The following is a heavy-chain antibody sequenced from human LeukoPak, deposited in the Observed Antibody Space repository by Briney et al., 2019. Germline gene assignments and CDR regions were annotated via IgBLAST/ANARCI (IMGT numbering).Heavy chain of an antibody. J-gene: IGHJ4*02. D-gene: IGHD3-9*01. CDR2: IIPILGIT. CDR1: GGTFSSYT. Sequence: SVNVSCICSGGTFSSYTISWVRQATGQGLEWMGGIIPILGITNYAQKFPGRVTITAGKSTSTAYMERSSLRSEDAAVYYCAREDAYYDILTGSYTLYDYDCWGQGTLVTVSS. V-gene: IGHV1-69*10. CDR3: AREDAYYDILTGSYTLYDYDC.